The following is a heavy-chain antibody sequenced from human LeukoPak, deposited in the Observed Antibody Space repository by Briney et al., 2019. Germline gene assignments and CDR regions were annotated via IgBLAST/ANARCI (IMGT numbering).Heavy chain of an antibody. V-gene: IGHV2-5*01. CDR2: IYWNDVK. Sequence: SGPTLLKPTPTLTLTFTFSGFSLSTSEVGVGWIRQPPGKALEWLAFIYWNDVKRYSPSLESRLTITKDTSKNKVVLTVTNMDPVDTATYYCVHRLYGGTINYWGQGTLVTVSS. D-gene: IGHD4-23*01. CDR1: GFSLSTSEVG. J-gene: IGHJ4*02. CDR3: VHRLYGGTINY.